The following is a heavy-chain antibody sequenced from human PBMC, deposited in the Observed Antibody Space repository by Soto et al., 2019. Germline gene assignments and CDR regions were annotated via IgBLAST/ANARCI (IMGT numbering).Heavy chain of an antibody. Sequence: PGGSLRLSCAASGFTFSSYGMHWVRQAPGKGLEWVAVISYDGSNKYYADSVKGRFTISRDNSKNTLYLQMNSLRAEDTAVYYCAKDLAPVAVAGTPDYWGQGTLVTVSS. D-gene: IGHD6-19*01. CDR3: AKDLAPVAVAGTPDY. CDR2: ISYDGSNK. J-gene: IGHJ4*02. V-gene: IGHV3-30*18. CDR1: GFTFSSYG.